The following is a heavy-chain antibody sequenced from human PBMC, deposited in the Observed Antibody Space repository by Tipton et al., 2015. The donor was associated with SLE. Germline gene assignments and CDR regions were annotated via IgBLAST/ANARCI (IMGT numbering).Heavy chain of an antibody. Sequence: TLSLTCTVSGGSISSYYWSWIRQPPGKGLEWIGYIHYSGSTNYNPSLKSRVTISVDTSKNQFSLKLSSVTAADTAVYYCAREGGNSSGWLVYWGQGTLVTVSS. CDR2: IHYSGST. V-gene: IGHV4-59*01. CDR1: GGSISSYY. CDR3: AREGGNSSGWLVY. J-gene: IGHJ4*02. D-gene: IGHD6-19*01.